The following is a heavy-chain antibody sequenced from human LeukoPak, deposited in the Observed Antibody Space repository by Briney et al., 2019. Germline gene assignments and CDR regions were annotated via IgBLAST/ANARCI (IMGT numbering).Heavy chain of an antibody. J-gene: IGHJ4*02. CDR3: ARPVGYDSSGYRDY. V-gene: IGHV1-69*05. CDR1: GGTFNNYA. D-gene: IGHD3-22*01. CDR2: IMPQFGTP. Sequence: SVKVSCKASGGTFNNYAINWVRQAPGRGPEWVGGIMPQFGTPSYAQKFQDRVTIITDASTITSYMELGSLRSEDTAVYYWARPVGYDSSGYRDYWGQGTLVTVSS.